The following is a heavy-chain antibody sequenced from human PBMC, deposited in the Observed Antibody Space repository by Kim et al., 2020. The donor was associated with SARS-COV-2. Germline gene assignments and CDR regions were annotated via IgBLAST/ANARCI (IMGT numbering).Heavy chain of an antibody. D-gene: IGHD6-19*01. CDR2: VNNNNNP. V-gene: IGHV3-23*05. Sequence: GGSLRLSCAASGFTLSRRAMSWVRQVPGKGLEWIASVNNNNNPYYADSVKGRLTVSRDITKDTLYLQMNSLRADDTALYYCAKDHPSSGWPTFDSWGQGTLVAVSS. J-gene: IGHJ4*02. CDR3: AKDHPSSGWPTFDS. CDR1: GFTLSRRA.